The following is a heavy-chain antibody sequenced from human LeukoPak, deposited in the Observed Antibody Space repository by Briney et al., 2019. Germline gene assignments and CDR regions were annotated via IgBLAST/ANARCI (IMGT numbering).Heavy chain of an antibody. CDR3: ARDLGQYYDTSDNWFDP. V-gene: IGHV3-74*01. D-gene: IGHD3-22*01. CDR1: GFTFSSYW. Sequence: GGSLRLSCAASGFTFSSYWMHWVRQAPGKGLVWVSRINSDGINTSYADSVKGRFTISRDNAKNTLNLQMNSLRAEDTAVYYCARDLGQYYDTSDNWFDPWGQGTLGTVSS. J-gene: IGHJ5*02. CDR2: INSDGINT.